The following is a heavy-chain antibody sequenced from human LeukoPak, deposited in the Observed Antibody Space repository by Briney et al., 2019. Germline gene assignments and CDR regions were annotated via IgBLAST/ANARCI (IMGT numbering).Heavy chain of an antibody. CDR3: ARAKVVTTSDY. J-gene: IGHJ4*02. CDR2: IGYSGSPI. Sequence: KSGGSLRLSCSASGFNFSDYYMTWIRQAPGKGLEWVSYIGYSGSPIFYPDSVRGRFTISRDNAKNSLYLQMNSLRDEDTAVYYCARAKVVTTSDYWGQGTLVTVSS. D-gene: IGHD3-22*01. CDR1: GFNFSDYY. V-gene: IGHV3-11*04.